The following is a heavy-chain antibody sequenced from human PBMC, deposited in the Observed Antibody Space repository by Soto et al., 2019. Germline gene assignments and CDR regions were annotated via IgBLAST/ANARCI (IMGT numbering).Heavy chain of an antibody. CDR2: INPSGVST. Sequence: QVQLVQSGVEVKKPGASVKVSCKASGYTFTDYRMSWVRQAPGQGLEWMGIINPSGVSTTSAPNFQRRVTLTRGSFTSPVYMELSNLRSEDTAVYYCARPAGRLPNLFDTWGQGTMVTVSS. V-gene: IGHV1-46*01. CDR3: ARPAGRLPNLFDT. J-gene: IGHJ5*02. D-gene: IGHD6-6*01. CDR1: GYTFTDYR.